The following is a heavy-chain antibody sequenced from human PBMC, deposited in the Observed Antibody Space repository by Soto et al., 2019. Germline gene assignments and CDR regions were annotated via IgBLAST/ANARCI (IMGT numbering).Heavy chain of an antibody. V-gene: IGHV4-31*03. Sequence: QVQLQESGPGLVKPSQTLSLTCTVSGGSISSADYYWSWIRQHPGKGLEWIGYMYYSGSTYYNPSLKSRVTISEDTSKNQFSLKLSSVTAADTAVYYCARGDASMVRGVSNWFDPWGQGTLVTVSS. CDR3: ARGDASMVRGVSNWFDP. CDR2: MYYSGST. J-gene: IGHJ5*02. CDR1: GGSISSADYY. D-gene: IGHD3-10*01.